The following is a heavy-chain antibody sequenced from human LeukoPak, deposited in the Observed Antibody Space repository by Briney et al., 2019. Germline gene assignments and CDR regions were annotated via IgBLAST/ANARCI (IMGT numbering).Heavy chain of an antibody. CDR1: GFTFSSYE. V-gene: IGHV3-48*03. J-gene: IGHJ4*02. CDR3: ARSWAMVTYFNY. Sequence: PGGSLRLSCAASGFTFSSYEMNWVRQAPGKGLERVSYISSSGSTIYYADSVKGRFTISRDNAKNSLYLQMNSLRAEDTAVYYCARSWAMVTYFNYWGQGTLVTVSS. CDR2: ISSSGSTI. D-gene: IGHD5-18*01.